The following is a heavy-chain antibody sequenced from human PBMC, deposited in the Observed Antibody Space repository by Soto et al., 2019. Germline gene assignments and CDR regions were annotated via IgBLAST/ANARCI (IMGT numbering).Heavy chain of an antibody. D-gene: IGHD2-21*02. CDR1: GGSISSGDYY. J-gene: IGHJ5*02. CDR3: ARDLIVGGNSRFDP. Sequence: SETLSLTCTVSGGSISSGDYYWSWIRQPPGKGLEWIGYIYYSGSTYYNPSLKSRVTISVDTSKNQFSLKLSSVTAADTAVYYCARDLIVGGNSRFDPWGQGTLVTVSS. CDR2: IYYSGST. V-gene: IGHV4-30-4*01.